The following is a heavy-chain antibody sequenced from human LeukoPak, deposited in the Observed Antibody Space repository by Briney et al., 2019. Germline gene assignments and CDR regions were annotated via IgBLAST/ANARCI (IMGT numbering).Heavy chain of an antibody. D-gene: IGHD6-19*01. J-gene: IGHJ4*02. V-gene: IGHV3-74*01. CDR1: GFTFSNYW. CDR2: INIDGTST. CDR3: ARGSSGWYGIDY. Sequence: GGSLRLSCAASGFTFSNYWMHWVRQVPGKGLVCVSRINIDGTSTSYADSVKGRFTISRDNAKNALYLQMNSLRAEDTAVYYCARGSSGWYGIDYWGQGALVTVSP.